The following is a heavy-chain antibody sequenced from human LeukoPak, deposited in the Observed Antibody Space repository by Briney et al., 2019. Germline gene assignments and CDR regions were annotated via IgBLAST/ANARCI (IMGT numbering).Heavy chain of an antibody. CDR3: ARIEGVAASY. V-gene: IGHV1-2*02. J-gene: IGHJ4*02. CDR2: INPKSGGT. CDR1: GYTFTGYY. Sequence: ASVNVSCKASGYTFTGYYMNWVRQSPRLGLKWMGWINPKSGGTNYAQKFQGRVTMTRDTSIITAYMELRRLRSDDTAVYYCARIEGVAASYWGQGTLVTVSS. D-gene: IGHD6-13*01.